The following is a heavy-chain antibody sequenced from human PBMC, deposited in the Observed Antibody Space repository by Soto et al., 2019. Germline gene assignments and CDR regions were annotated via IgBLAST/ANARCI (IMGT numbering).Heavy chain of an antibody. J-gene: IGHJ4*02. CDR3: AEDLVYCSGGSCYEFDY. CDR2: MSWNSGSI. V-gene: IGHV3-9*01. CDR1: GFTFDDYA. D-gene: IGHD2-15*01. Sequence: EVQLVESGGGLVQPGRSLRLSCAASGFTFDDYAMHWVRQAPGKGLEWVSGMSWNSGSIGYADSVKGRFTISRDNAKNSLYLQMNSLRAEDTALYYCAEDLVYCSGGSCYEFDYWGQGSLVTVS.